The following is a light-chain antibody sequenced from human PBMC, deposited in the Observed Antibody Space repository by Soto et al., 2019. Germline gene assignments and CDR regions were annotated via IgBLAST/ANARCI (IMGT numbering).Light chain of an antibody. V-gene: IGKV1-39*01. Sequence: IXMTQSPSSFSASTGDRVTITCRASQGISHDLAWYQQKPGKVPKLLIYAASSLQSGVPSRFSGSGSGTDFTLTISSLQPEDFAAYYCQQSYSTPLTFGGGTKVDIK. CDR1: QGISHD. J-gene: IGKJ4*01. CDR3: QQSYSTPLT. CDR2: AAS.